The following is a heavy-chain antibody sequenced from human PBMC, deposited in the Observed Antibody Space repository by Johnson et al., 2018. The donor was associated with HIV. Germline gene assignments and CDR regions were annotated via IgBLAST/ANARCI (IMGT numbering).Heavy chain of an antibody. CDR2: ISYDGSNK. D-gene: IGHD6-19*01. J-gene: IGHJ3*02. V-gene: IGHV3-30*18. CDR1: GFTFDDYG. CDR3: AKEASGWYHAGDAFDI. Sequence: VQLVESGGGVVRPGGSLRLSCAASGFTFDDYGMTWVRQAPGKGLEWVAVISYDGSNKYYADSVKGRFTISRDNSKNTLYLQMNSLRAEDTAVYYCAKEASGWYHAGDAFDIWGQGTMVTVSS.